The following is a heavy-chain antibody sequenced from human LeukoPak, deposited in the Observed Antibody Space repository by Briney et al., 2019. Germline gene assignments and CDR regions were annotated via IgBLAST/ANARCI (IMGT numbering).Heavy chain of an antibody. CDR2: IKQDGSEK. CDR1: GFTFSSYW. D-gene: IGHD6-13*01. V-gene: IGHV3-7*01. CDR3: ARETNIAAAGKDY. J-gene: IGHJ4*02. Sequence: PGGSLRLSCAVSGFTFSSYWMSWVRQAPGKGLEWVANIKQDGSEKYYVDSVKGRFTISRDNAKNSLYLQMNSLRAEDTAVYYCARETNIAAAGKDYWGQGTLVTVSS.